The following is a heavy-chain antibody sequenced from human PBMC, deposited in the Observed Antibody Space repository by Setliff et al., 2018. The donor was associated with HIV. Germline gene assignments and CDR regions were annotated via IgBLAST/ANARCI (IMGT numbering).Heavy chain of an antibody. Sequence: SETLSLTCTVSGGSISSNSYYWAWIRQPPGKGLEWIGTIYNGGASHYNPSLKSRVIISVDTSNNQFFLKLTSVTAADTAVYYCARHWGSGWYMAMDVWGKGTTGTVSS. D-gene: IGHD6-19*01. J-gene: IGHJ6*04. CDR2: IYNGGAS. CDR3: ARHWGSGWYMAMDV. V-gene: IGHV4-39*01. CDR1: GGSISSNSYY.